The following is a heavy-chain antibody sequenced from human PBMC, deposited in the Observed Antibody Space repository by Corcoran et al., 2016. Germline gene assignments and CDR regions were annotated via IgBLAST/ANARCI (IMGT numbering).Heavy chain of an antibody. D-gene: IGHD4-4*01. V-gene: IGHV1-2*04. J-gene: IGHJ6*02. CDR3: ARDTVTTNYYCYGMDG. CDR2: INPNSGGT. CDR1: GYTFTGYY. Sequence: QVQLVQSGAEVKKPGASVKVSCKASGYTFTGYYMHWVRQAPGQGLEWMGWINPNSGGTNYAQKFQGWVTMTRDTSISTAYMELGRLRSDDTAVYYCARDTVTTNYYCYGMDGWGQGTTVTVSS.